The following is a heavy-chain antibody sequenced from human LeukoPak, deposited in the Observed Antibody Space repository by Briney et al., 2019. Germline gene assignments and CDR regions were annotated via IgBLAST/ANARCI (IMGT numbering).Heavy chain of an antibody. CDR3: AKVRGAVAITFLDY. Sequence: GGSLRLSCAASGYTFTTYAMSWVRQAPGNGLEWVSAISGRGGTTYYADSVKGRFTISRDNSKNTVSLQMNSLRAEDTAVYYCAKVRGAVAITFLDYWGQGTLVTVSS. D-gene: IGHD3-22*01. CDR1: GYTFTTYA. CDR2: ISGRGGTT. J-gene: IGHJ4*02. V-gene: IGHV3-23*01.